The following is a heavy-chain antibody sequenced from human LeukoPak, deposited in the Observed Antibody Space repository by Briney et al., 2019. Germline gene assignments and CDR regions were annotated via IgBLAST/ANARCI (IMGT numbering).Heavy chain of an antibody. CDR2: ISGSGGST. D-gene: IGHD2-2*01. CDR3: AKDEDIVVVPAAQSDY. CDR1: GFTFSSYA. Sequence: GESLRLSCAASGFTFSSYAMHWVRQAPGKGLEWVSAISGSGGSTYYADSVKGRFTISRDNSKNTLYLQMNSLRAEDTAVYYCAKDEDIVVVPAAQSDYWGQGTLVTVSS. V-gene: IGHV3-23*01. J-gene: IGHJ4*02.